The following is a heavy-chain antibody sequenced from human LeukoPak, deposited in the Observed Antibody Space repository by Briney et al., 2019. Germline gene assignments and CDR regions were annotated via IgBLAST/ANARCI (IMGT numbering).Heavy chain of an antibody. D-gene: IGHD6-6*01. CDR1: GYTFTGYY. J-gene: IGHJ4*02. CDR2: INPNSGGT. V-gene: IGHV1-2*02. Sequence: ASVKVSCKASGYTFTGYYMRWVRQAPGQGLEWMGWINPNSGGTNYAQKFQGRVTMTRDTSISTAYMELSRLRSDDTAVYYCARGSWVAARLLDYWGQGTLVTVSS. CDR3: ARGSWVAARLLDY.